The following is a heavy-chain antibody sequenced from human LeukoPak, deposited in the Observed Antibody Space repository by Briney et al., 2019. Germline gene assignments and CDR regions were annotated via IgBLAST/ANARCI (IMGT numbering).Heavy chain of an antibody. D-gene: IGHD3-10*01. J-gene: IGHJ6*02. CDR1: GGSISSYY. V-gene: IGHV4-59*01. CDR2: IYYSGST. CDR3: ARYRGDYHYYGMDV. Sequence: SETLSLTCTVSGGSISSYYWSWIRQPPGKGLEWIGYIYYSGSTNYNPSLKSRVTISVDTSKNQFSLKLSSVTAADTAVYYCARYRGDYHYYGMDVWGQGTTVTVSS.